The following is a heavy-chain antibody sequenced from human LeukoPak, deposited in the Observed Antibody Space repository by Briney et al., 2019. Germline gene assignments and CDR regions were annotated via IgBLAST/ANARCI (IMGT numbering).Heavy chain of an antibody. Sequence: PGGSLRLSCAASGFTFSSYSMNWVRQAPGKGLEWVSSISSSSSYIYYADSVKGRFTISRDNAKNSLYLQMNSLRAEDTAVYYCARGGIAVAAYYFDYWGQGTLVTVSS. V-gene: IGHV3-21*01. CDR1: GFTFSSYS. CDR3: ARGGIAVAAYYFDY. J-gene: IGHJ4*02. CDR2: ISSSSSYI. D-gene: IGHD6-19*01.